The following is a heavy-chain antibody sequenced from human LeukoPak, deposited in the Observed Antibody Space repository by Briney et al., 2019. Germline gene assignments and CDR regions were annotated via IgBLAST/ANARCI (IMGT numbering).Heavy chain of an antibody. D-gene: IGHD6-13*01. CDR1: GYSFTSYW. Sequence: GESLKISCKGSGYSFTSYWIGWVRQMPGKGLEWMGIIYPGDSDTRYSPSFQGQVTISADKSISTVYLQWSSLKASDTAMYYCARFGYSSSWYESPDYMDVWGKGTTVTVSS. CDR2: IYPGDSDT. V-gene: IGHV5-51*01. J-gene: IGHJ6*03. CDR3: ARFGYSSSWYESPDYMDV.